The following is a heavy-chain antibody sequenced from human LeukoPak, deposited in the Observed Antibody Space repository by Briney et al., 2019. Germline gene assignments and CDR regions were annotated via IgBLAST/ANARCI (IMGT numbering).Heavy chain of an antibody. D-gene: IGHD5-18*01. V-gene: IGHV4-38-2*02. J-gene: IGHJ4*02. CDR3: AISGQGAYTYGTPDYFDY. Sequence: PSETLSLTCTVSGYSISSGYYWGWIRQPPGKGLEWIGSIYHSGSTYYNPSLKSRVTISVDTSKNQFSLKLNSMTAPDTAVYYCAISGQGAYTYGTPDYFDYWGQGTLVTVSS. CDR1: GYSISSGYY. CDR2: IYHSGST.